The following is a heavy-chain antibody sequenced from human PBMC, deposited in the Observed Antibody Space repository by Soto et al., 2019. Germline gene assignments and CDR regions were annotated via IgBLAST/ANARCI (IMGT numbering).Heavy chain of an antibody. Sequence: PSETLSLTCTVSGGSISSSSYYWGWIRQPPGKGLEWIGSIYYSGSTYYNPSLKSRVTISVDTSKNQFSLKLSSVTAADTAVYYRARHASYSSGHNWFDPWGQGTLVTVS. CDR1: GGSISSSSYY. CDR2: IYYSGST. D-gene: IGHD6-19*01. V-gene: IGHV4-39*01. CDR3: ARHASYSSGHNWFDP. J-gene: IGHJ5*02.